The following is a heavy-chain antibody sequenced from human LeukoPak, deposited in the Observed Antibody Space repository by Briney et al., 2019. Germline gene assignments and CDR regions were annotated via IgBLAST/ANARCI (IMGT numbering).Heavy chain of an antibody. CDR1: GFTFDIYG. D-gene: IGHD5-24*01. V-gene: IGHV3-20*04. Sequence: PGGTLRLSCAACGFTFDIYGMIWVRQATGKGLVWVSGINWNGGSTGYADSVKGRFTISRDNAKNSLYLQMNSLRAEDTALYYCARDLGYKDYVSAFDIWGQGTMVTVSS. CDR3: ARDLGYKDYVSAFDI. CDR2: INWNGGST. J-gene: IGHJ3*02.